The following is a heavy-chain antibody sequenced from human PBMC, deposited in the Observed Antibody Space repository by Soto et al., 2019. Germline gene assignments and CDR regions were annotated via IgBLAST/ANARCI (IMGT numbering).Heavy chain of an antibody. V-gene: IGHV4-30-4*01. Sequence: SETLSLTCTVSGGSVTSDEDYWTWIRQSPGKGLEWIGYISNSGSTGYNPSLKTRLSMSVDRPKNQFTLRLTSVTAADTAAYFCATESGSTYGYFDHWGQGTQVTVSS. CDR1: GGSVTSDEDY. CDR2: ISNSGST. D-gene: IGHD5-18*01. CDR3: ATESGSTYGYFDH. J-gene: IGHJ4*02.